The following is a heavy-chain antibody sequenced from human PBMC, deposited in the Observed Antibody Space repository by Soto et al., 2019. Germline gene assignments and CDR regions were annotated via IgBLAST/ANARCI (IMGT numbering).Heavy chain of an antibody. CDR1: GCTFISYG. J-gene: IGHJ6*02. V-gene: IGHV3-30*18. CDR3: AKGRSYYYYYGVDV. CDR2: ISYDGSNK. Sequence: GGSMRVSWAAAGCTFISYGRRWVRQATGKGLEWVAVISYDGSNKYYADSVKGRFTISRDNSKSTLYLQMNSLRAEDTALYYCAKGRSYYYYYGVDVWGQGTTVTVSS.